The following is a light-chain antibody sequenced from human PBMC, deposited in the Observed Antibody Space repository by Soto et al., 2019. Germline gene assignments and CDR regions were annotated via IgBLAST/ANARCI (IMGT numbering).Light chain of an antibody. J-gene: IGKJ5*01. CDR2: GAS. CDR1: QSVSSY. V-gene: IGKV3-15*01. Sequence: EIVLTQSPSTLPLSPGERATLSCRASQSVSSYLAWYQQKPGQAPRLLLYGASTRATGIPVRLSGSGFGTALTLTISSLHSEDSAVYYCQQYKNWPLFGQGTRLEIK. CDR3: QQYKNWPL.